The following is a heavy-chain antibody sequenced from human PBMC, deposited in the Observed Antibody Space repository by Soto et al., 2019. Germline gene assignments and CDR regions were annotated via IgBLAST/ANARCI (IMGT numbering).Heavy chain of an antibody. Sequence: SETLSLTCAVSGGSISSSNWWSWVRQPPGKGLEWIGEIYHSGSTNYNPSLKSRVTISVDKSKNQFSLKLSSVTAADAAVYYCARTYYYDSSGRPRSAFDIWGQGTMVTVSS. CDR1: GGSISSSNW. J-gene: IGHJ3*02. D-gene: IGHD3-22*01. CDR2: IYHSGST. CDR3: ARTYYYDSSGRPRSAFDI. V-gene: IGHV4-4*02.